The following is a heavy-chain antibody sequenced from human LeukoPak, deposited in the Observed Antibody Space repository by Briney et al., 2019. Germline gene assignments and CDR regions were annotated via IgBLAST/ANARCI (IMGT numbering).Heavy chain of an antibody. CDR1: GGTFSSYA. J-gene: IGHJ5*02. CDR2: IIPIFGTA. Sequence: SVKVSCKASGGTFSSYAISWVRQAPGQGLEWMGGIIPIFGTANYAQKFQGSVTITTDESTSTAYMELSSLRSEDTAVYYCAGDLTLSSSWYLFGAWGQGTLVTVSS. CDR3: AGDLTLSSSWYLFGA. V-gene: IGHV1-69*05. D-gene: IGHD6-13*01.